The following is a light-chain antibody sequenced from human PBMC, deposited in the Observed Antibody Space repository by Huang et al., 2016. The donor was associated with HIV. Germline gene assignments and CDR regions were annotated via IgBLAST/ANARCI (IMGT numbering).Light chain of an antibody. V-gene: IGKV4-1*01. J-gene: IGKJ3*01. CDR3: QQYLRTPRT. Sequence: EILMTQSPDYLPVSLGARGTIKCRSSHSISDASNGQNYLAWYQHKPGQPPKLLIYWASTRAPGVSQRFSGGGSGTEFTLTISGLQAEDVAIYFCQQYLRTPRTFGPGTTMDV. CDR2: WAS. CDR1: HSISDASNGQNY.